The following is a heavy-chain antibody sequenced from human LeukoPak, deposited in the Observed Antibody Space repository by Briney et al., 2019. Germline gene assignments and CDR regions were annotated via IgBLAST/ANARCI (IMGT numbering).Heavy chain of an antibody. V-gene: IGHV1-18*01. CDR1: GYTFTSYG. Sequence: ASVKVSCKASGYTFTSYGLSWVRQAPGQGLEWMGWISVDNGKTNYAQKVQGRVTMTTDTSTSIAYMELRSLRSDATAVYYCARDTRGGYCSSTSCYAGEGNYYYYGMDVWGQGTTVTVS. D-gene: IGHD2-2*01. J-gene: IGHJ6*02. CDR3: ARDTRGGYCSSTSCYAGEGNYYYYGMDV. CDR2: ISVDNGKT.